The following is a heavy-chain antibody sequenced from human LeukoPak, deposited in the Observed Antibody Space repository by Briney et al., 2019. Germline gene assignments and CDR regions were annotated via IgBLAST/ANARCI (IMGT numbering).Heavy chain of an antibody. J-gene: IGHJ6*03. V-gene: IGHV4-34*01. D-gene: IGHD3-22*01. CDR3: ARGLYYYDSSGYYPSIPYYYYYYMDV. Sequence: PSETLSLTCAVYGGSFSGYYWSWIRQPPGKGLEWIGEINHSGSTNYNPSLMSRVTISVDTSKNQFSLKLSSVTAADTAVYYCARGLYYYDSSGYYPSIPYYYYYYMDVWGKGTTVTVSS. CDR2: INHSGST. CDR1: GGSFSGYY.